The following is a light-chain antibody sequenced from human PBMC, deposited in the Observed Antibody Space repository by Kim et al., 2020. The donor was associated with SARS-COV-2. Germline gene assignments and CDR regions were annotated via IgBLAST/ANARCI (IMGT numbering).Light chain of an antibody. Sequence: GQRVTISCTGINIGAGCDVHGYQQVPGTAPRLLIFGNNHRPSGVPDRFSGSKSGTSASLAISGLQADDEAHYYCQCYDNSLSGVRVFGGGTQLTVL. J-gene: IGLJ3*02. V-gene: IGLV1-40*01. CDR1: NIGAGCD. CDR3: QCYDNSLSGVRV. CDR2: GNN.